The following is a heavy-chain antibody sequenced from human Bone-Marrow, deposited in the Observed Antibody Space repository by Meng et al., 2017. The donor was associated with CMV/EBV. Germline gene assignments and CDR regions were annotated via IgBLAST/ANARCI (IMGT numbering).Heavy chain of an antibody. D-gene: IGHD1-26*01. CDR2: IKCDGSEK. Sequence: GESLKISCAASGFTFSSSWMHWVCQAPEKGLEWVADIKCDGSEKYYVDSVKGRLTISRDNAKNSLYLQMNSLRAEDTAVYYCARDHTVGAIYFDPWGQGTLVTVSS. CDR1: GFTFSSSW. J-gene: IGHJ5*02. CDR3: ARDHTVGAIYFDP. V-gene: IGHV3-52*01.